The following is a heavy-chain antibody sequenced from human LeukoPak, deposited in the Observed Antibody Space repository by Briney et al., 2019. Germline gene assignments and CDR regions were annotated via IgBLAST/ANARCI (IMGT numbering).Heavy chain of an antibody. J-gene: IGHJ4*02. D-gene: IGHD1-7*01. CDR3: ARDQSGTGNYFDY. V-gene: IGHV4-59*01. Sequence: SETLSLTCTVSGGSISSYYWSWIRQPPGKGLEWIGYIYYSGSTNYNPSLKSRVTISIDTSKNQFSLRLSPVTAADTAVYYCARDQSGTGNYFDYWGQGTLVTVSS. CDR2: IYYSGST. CDR1: GGSISSYY.